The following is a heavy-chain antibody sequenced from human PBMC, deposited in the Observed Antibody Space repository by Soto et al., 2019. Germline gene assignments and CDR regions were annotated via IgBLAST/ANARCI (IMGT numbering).Heavy chain of an antibody. D-gene: IGHD3-10*01. V-gene: IGHV3-23*01. CDR3: AKRGVTVQHNQYYFDY. CDR1: GFTFSSYA. Sequence: PGGSLRLSCAASGFTFSSYAMSWVRQAPGKGLEWVSAISGSGGSTYYADSVRGRFTISRDNPKNTLYLQMNSLRAEDTAVYYCAKRGVTVQHNQYYFDYWGQGTLVTVSS. J-gene: IGHJ4*02. CDR2: ISGSGGST.